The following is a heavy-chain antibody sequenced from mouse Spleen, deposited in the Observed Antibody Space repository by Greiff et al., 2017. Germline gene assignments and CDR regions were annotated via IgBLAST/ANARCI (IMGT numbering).Heavy chain of an antibody. D-gene: IGHD2-14*01. CDR3: ARYDVGY. J-gene: IGHJ2*01. Sequence: QVQLQQSGAELAKPGASVKMSCKASGYTFTSYWMHWVKQRPGQGLEWIGYINPSTGYTEYNQKFKDKATLTADKSSSTAYMQLSSLTSEDSAVYYCARYDVGYWGQGTTLTVSS. CDR2: INPSTGYT. V-gene: IGHV1-7*01. CDR1: GYTFTSYW.